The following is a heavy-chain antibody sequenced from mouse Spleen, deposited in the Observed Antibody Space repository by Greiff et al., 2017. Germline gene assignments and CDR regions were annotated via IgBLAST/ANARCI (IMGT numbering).Heavy chain of an antibody. D-gene: IGHD1-2*01. CDR2: ISSGSSTI. V-gene: IGHV5-17*02. CDR1: GFTFSSFG. CDR3: ARSTADAMDY. Sequence: EVMLVESGGGLVQPGGSRKPSCAASGFTFSSFGMHWVRQAPEKGLEWVAYISSGSSTIYYADTVKGRFTISRDNPKNTLFLQMTSLRSEDTAMYYCARSTADAMDYWGQGTSVTVSS. J-gene: IGHJ4*01.